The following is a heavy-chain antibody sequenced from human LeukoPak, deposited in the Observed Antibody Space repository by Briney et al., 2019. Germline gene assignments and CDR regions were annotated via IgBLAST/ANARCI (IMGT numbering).Heavy chain of an antibody. CDR1: GFTFSRFS. J-gene: IGHJ4*02. D-gene: IGHD1-14*01. CDR3: AREFNTIGNFDY. Sequence: TAGGALRLSCATSGFTFSRFSFRWVRQAPGKGLERVASIYVTGNYIYYAESVKGRVTISRDNAKNSVFLQMNSLRVEDTAVYYCAREFNTIGNFDYWGQGALVTVSS. CDR2: IYVTGNYI. V-gene: IGHV3-21*01.